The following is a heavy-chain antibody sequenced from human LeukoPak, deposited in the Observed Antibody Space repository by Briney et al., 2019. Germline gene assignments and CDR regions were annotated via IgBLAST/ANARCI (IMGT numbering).Heavy chain of an antibody. Sequence: SETLSLTCTVSGGSISSYYWSWIRQPPGKGLEWIGYIYYSGSTNYNPSLKSRVTISVDTSKNQFSLKLSSVTAADTAVYYCERVRQLQTGFVPWGQGTSVPFSS. D-gene: IGHD4-11*01. J-gene: IGHJ5*02. CDR2: IYYSGST. CDR3: ERVRQLQTGFVP. CDR1: GGSISSYY. V-gene: IGHV4-59*01.